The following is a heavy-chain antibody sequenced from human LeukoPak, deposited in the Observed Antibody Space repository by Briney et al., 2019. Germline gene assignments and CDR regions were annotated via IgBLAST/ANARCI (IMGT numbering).Heavy chain of an antibody. J-gene: IGHJ5*02. CDR3: ARGRDAYQA. V-gene: IGHV4-59*01. Sequence: PSETLSLTCTVSGGSISSYYWSWIRQPPGKGLEWIGYIYYSGSSNYNPSLRSRVTISVDTSKNQFSLRLTSVTAADTAVYYCARGRDAYQALGQGTLVTVSS. CDR1: GGSISSYY. D-gene: IGHD5-24*01. CDR2: IYYSGSS.